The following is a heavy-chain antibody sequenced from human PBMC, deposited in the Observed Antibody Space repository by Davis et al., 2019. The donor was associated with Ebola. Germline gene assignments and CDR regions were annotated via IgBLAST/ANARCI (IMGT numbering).Heavy chain of an antibody. CDR2: INPNSGGT. CDR1: GYTFTGYY. V-gene: IGHV1-2*02. J-gene: IGHJ4*02. D-gene: IGHD4-23*01. CDR3: ARGPPAVVTPDY. Sequence: ASVKVSCKASGYTFTGYYMHWVRQAPGQGLEWMGWINPNSGGTIYAQKFQGRVTMTRDTSISTAYMELRSLRSDDTAVYYCARGPPAVVTPDYWGQGTLVTVSS.